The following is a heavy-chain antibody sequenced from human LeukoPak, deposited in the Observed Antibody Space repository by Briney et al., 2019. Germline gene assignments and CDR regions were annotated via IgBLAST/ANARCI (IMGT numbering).Heavy chain of an antibody. V-gene: IGHV3-49*04. J-gene: IGHJ6*03. CDR1: EFRVGDYA. Sequence: GGSLRRSCTGTEFRVGDYAMGRVRQAAGNGLEWLGFIRSKLYGGAIEYAASVKGRFTISRDDSKSIAYLQMNSLKSEDTAVYYCTTEAVIRDCRGGNCYRGDYYMDVWGKGATVIVPS. CDR3: TTEAVIRDCRGGNCYRGDYYMDV. D-gene: IGHD2-15*01. CDR2: IRSKLYGGAI.